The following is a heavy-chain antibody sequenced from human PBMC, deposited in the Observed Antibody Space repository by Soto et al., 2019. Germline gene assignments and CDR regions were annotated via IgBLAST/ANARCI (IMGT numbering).Heavy chain of an antibody. D-gene: IGHD5-12*01. Sequence: GASVKVSCKASGYTLTSYARRWVRQAPGQGLEWMGWISAHIGNTNYAQKLQGRVTITADKSTGTAYMELNRLRSEDTAVYYCVRDSPIGSTFSGYDGIAYWGQGTLVTVSS. CDR2: ISAHIGNT. J-gene: IGHJ4*02. CDR1: GYTLTSYA. V-gene: IGHV1-18*01. CDR3: VRDSPIGSTFSGYDGIAY.